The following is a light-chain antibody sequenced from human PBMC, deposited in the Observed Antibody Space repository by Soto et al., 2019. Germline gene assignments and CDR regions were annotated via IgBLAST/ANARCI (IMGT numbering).Light chain of an antibody. J-gene: IGKJ2*01. CDR3: QQYNSYSPYT. Sequence: DIQMTQSPSTLSASVGDRDTITCRASQSISSWLAWYQQKPGKAPKLLIYDASSLESGVPSRFSGSGSGTEFTLTISSLQPDDFATYYCQQYNSYSPYTFGQGTNLEIK. V-gene: IGKV1-5*01. CDR1: QSISSW. CDR2: DAS.